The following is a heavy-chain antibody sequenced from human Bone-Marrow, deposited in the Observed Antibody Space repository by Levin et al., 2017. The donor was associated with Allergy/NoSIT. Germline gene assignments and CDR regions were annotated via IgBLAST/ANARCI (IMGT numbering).Heavy chain of an antibody. J-gene: IGHJ6*03. Sequence: VASVKVSCQASGDTFSGYAISWVRQAPGQGLEWMGRIIPAIGQTDYAQKFQDRVTMTADKSTSTAYLELSSLRHDDTAVYYCARDGLAYCGSASCFADATRAPMDVWGRGTTVTVSS. D-gene: IGHD2-2*01. CDR2: IIPAIGQT. CDR3: ARDGLAYCGSASCFADATRAPMDV. CDR1: GDTFSGYA. V-gene: IGHV1-69*04.